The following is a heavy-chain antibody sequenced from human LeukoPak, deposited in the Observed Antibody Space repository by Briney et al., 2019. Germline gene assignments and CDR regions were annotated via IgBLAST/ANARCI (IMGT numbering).Heavy chain of an antibody. V-gene: IGHV1-69*13. CDR1: GGTFSSYA. D-gene: IGHD6-13*01. J-gene: IGHJ3*02. CDR3: GGPIAAPDAFDI. CDR2: IIPIFGTA. Sequence: RASVKVSCKASGGTFSSYAISWVRQVPGQGLEWMGGIIPIFGTANYAQKFQGRVTITADESTSTAYMELSSLRSEDTAVYYCGGPIAAPDAFDIWGQGTMVTVSS.